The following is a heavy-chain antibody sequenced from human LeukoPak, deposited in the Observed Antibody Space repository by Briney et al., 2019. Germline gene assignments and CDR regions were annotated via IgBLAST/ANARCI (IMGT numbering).Heavy chain of an antibody. CDR2: INPNSGDT. V-gene: IGHV1-2*06. CDR3: ARWYPVTGTIDY. CDR1: GYTFTAYY. D-gene: IGHD6-19*01. Sequence: ASVKVSCKASGYTFTAYYMHWVRQAPGQGLEWMGRINPNSGDTNYAQKFQGRVTMTRDTSTNTAYMEVSRLRSDDTAVYYCARWYPVTGTIDYWGQGTLVTVSS. J-gene: IGHJ4*02.